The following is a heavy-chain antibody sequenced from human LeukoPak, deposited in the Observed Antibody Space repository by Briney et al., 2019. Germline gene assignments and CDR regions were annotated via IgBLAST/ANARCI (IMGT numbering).Heavy chain of an antibody. D-gene: IGHD3-10*01. CDR3: AKDRLGSYWGKNFDY. Sequence: GGSLRLSCAASGFTFSSYAMSWVRQAPGKGLEWVSAISGSGGSTYYADSVKGRFTISRDNSKNTLYLQMNSLRAEDTAVYYCAKDRLGSYWGKNFDYWGQGTLATVSS. CDR2: ISGSGGST. CDR1: GFTFSSYA. J-gene: IGHJ4*02. V-gene: IGHV3-23*01.